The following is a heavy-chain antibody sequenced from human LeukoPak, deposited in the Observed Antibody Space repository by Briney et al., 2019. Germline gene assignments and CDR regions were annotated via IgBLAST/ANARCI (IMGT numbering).Heavy chain of an antibody. Sequence: GGSLRLSCTASGFTVSSNSMIWVPQSPGGAPKWVSVIYGGGSTYHTDSVEGRFSISRDNSKKTVYLKMNSLRAEDTAVYYCARALKYDSESTNEYYEYFQHRGKGTVVIVSS. CDR3: ARALKYDSESTNEYYEYFQH. CDR1: GFTVSSNS. D-gene: IGHD2-8*01. J-gene: IGHJ1*01. CDR2: IYGGGST. V-gene: IGHV3-66*01.